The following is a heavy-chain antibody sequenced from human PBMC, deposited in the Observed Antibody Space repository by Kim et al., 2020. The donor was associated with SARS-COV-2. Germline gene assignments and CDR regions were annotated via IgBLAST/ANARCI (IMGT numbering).Heavy chain of an antibody. CDR3: ARQGARYYDSSGLAPLPHPYYFDY. CDR1: GGSISSSSYY. V-gene: IGHV4-39*01. Sequence: SETLSLTCTVSGGSISSSSYYWGWIRQPPGKGLEWIGSIYYSGSTYYNPSLKSRVTISVDTSKNQFSLKLSSVTAADTAVYYCARQGARYYDSSGLAPLPHPYYFDYWGQGTLVTVSS. D-gene: IGHD3-22*01. J-gene: IGHJ4*02. CDR2: IYYSGST.